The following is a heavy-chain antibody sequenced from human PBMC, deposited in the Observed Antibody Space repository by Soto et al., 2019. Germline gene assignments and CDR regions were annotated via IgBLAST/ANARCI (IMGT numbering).Heavy chain of an antibody. CDR3: ARRYAGNFDY. D-gene: IGHD2-8*01. CDR2: IDYSGST. Sequence: QVQLQESGPGLVKPSETLSLTCTVSGGSISSYYWSWIRQPPGKGLEWIGYIDYSGSTNNNPSLKRRGAISVNTSKNRFSLKLSSVTAADTAVYYCARRYAGNFDYWGQGTLVTVSS. CDR1: GGSISSYY. V-gene: IGHV4-59*01. J-gene: IGHJ4*02.